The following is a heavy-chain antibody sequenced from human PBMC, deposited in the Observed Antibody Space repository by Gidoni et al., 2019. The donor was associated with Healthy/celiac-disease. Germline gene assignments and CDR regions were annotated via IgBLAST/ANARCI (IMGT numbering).Heavy chain of an antibody. V-gene: IGHV3-53*01. Sequence: EVQLVESGGGLIQPGGSLRLSCAASGFTVSSNYMSWVRQAPGKGLGWVSVIYSGGSTYYADSVKGRFTISRDNSKNTLYLQMNSLRAEDTAVYYCAREVDDSSGYYDYWGQGTLVTVSS. CDR1: GFTVSSNY. J-gene: IGHJ4*02. CDR3: AREVDDSSGYYDY. D-gene: IGHD3-22*01. CDR2: IYSGGST.